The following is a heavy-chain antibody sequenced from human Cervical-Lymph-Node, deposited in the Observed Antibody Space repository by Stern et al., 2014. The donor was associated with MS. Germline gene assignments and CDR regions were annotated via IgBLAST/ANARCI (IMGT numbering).Heavy chain of an antibody. CDR1: GFTFSSYG. V-gene: IGHV3-30*03. CDR3: ARDYEDTSMLFDH. J-gene: IGHJ4*02. Sequence: QVQLVQSGGAVVQPGRSLRLPCAASGFTFSSYGMPWVRQAPGKGLEWVTVISYDGNHKYYAASVKGRFTISRDNSKNTLHLQMNSVTPDDTAIYYCARDYEDTSMLFDHWGQGTLVTVSS. D-gene: IGHD2-8*01. CDR2: ISYDGNHK.